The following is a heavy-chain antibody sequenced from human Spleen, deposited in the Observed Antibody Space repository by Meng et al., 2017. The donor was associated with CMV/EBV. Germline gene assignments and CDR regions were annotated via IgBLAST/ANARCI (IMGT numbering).Heavy chain of an antibody. CDR2: INPSSGGT. D-gene: IGHD2-2*01. V-gene: IGHV1-2*02. CDR1: GDTFTCYY. Sequence: VPLVQSGAEVKKPGASVKASCKASGDTFTCYYMHWVRQAPGKGLEWMGWINPSSGGTNYAQKFQGRVTMTRDTSISTAYMELSRLRSDDTAVYYCAREGAAMGTPWGQGTLVTVSS. J-gene: IGHJ5*02. CDR3: AREGAAMGTP.